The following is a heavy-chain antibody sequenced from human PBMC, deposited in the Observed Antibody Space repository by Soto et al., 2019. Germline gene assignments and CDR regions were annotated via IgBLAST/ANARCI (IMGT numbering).Heavy chain of an antibody. CDR1: GFSLSDFAVG. V-gene: IGHV2-5*02. D-gene: IGHD5-12*01. CDR3: VHTAGWLHRY. J-gene: IGHJ4*02. CDR2: IYSDGNK. Sequence: HITLKESGPTLVKPTQTLTLTCTLSGFSLSDFAVGVAWVRRPPGKALEWLALIYSDGNKYYSPYLKTRLTISTDTSKEHVVLTMTNMDPLDTATYFCVHTAGWLHRYWGQGTQVTVSS.